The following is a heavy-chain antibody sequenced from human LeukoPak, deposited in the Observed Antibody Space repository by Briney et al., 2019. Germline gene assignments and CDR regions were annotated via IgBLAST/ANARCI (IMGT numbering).Heavy chain of an antibody. D-gene: IGHD2-21*02. Sequence: GGSLRLSCAASGFTFTNYAMSWVRQAPGKGLEWVSAISGSGGSTYYADSVKGRFTISRDNSKNTLYLQMNSLTAEDTAVYYCAKGSAGTAVYYYGMDVWGQGTTVTVSS. CDR3: AKGSAGTAVYYYGMDV. J-gene: IGHJ6*02. CDR1: GFTFTNYA. V-gene: IGHV3-23*01. CDR2: ISGSGGST.